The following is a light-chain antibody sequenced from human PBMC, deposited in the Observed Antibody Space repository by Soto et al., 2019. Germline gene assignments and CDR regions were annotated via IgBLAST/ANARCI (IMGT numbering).Light chain of an antibody. CDR2: AAP. CDR1: QDISNY. CDR3: QQYKTYPIT. V-gene: IGKV1-16*02. J-gene: IGKJ5*01. Sequence: DIQMTQSPSSLSASVGDRVTITCRASQDISNYLAWFQQKPGNAPKSLSHAAPSLQSGVPSKCSGSGSWTDFPLTISSLQPEDFATYYGQQYKTYPITFGQGTRVE.